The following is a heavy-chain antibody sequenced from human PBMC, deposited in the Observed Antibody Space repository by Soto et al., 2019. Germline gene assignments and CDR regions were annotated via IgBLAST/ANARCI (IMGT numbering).Heavy chain of an antibody. V-gene: IGHV3-23*01. Sequence: GGSLRLSCAASGFTFSSYAMSWVRQAPGKGLEWVSAISGSGGSTYYADSVKGRFTISRDNSKNTLYLQMNSLRAEDTAVYYCARDRERITGPRDYWGQGTLVTVSS. D-gene: IGHD1-20*01. J-gene: IGHJ4*02. CDR2: ISGSGGST. CDR3: ARDRERITGPRDY. CDR1: GFTFSSYA.